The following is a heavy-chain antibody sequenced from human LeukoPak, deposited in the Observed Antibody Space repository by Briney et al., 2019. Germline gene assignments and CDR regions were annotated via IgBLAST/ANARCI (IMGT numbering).Heavy chain of an antibody. CDR1: GGSFSGYY. CDR2: INHSGST. CDR3: AKSGGYGLIDK. J-gene: IGHJ4*02. V-gene: IGHV4-34*01. Sequence: PSETLSLTCAVYGGSFSGYYWSWIRQPPGKGLEWIGEINHSGSTNYNPSLKSRVTISVDKSKNQFSLKLSSVTAADTAVYYCAKSGGYGLIDKWGQGTLVTVSS. D-gene: IGHD1-26*01.